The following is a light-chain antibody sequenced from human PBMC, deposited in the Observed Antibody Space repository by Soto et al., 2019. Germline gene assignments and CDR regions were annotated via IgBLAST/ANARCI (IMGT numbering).Light chain of an antibody. Sequence: EIVMTQSPATLSVSPGERATLSCRASQSVSSNLAWYQQKPGQAPRLLIYGASTRATGIPARFSGSGSGTEFTLTISSLQSEDFAVYYCQQYYYWPSFGQGTKVDIK. CDR2: GAS. J-gene: IGKJ1*01. V-gene: IGKV3-15*01. CDR1: QSVSSN. CDR3: QQYYYWPS.